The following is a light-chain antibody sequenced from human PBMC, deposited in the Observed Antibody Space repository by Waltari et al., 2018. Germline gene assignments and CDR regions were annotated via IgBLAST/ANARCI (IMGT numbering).Light chain of an antibody. CDR1: QSV. CDR3: QQPGRSPT. Sequence: EIVLTQSPATLSLSPGDRATLSCRASQSVAWYQQKPGQAPRLLVYGASTRATGIPDRVSGTGFGTDFTLTISSLEPEDFAIYYCQQPGRSPTFGQGTKVEIK. V-gene: IGKV3-20*01. CDR2: GAS. J-gene: IGKJ1*01.